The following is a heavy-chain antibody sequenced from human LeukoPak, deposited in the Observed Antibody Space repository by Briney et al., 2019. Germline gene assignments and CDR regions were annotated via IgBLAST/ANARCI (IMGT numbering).Heavy chain of an antibody. J-gene: IGHJ3*02. Sequence: GASVKVSCKASGGTFSSYAISWVRQAPGQGLEWMGRIIPIFGTANYAQKFQGRVTITTDESTSTAYMELSSLRSEDTAVYYCAVGPTYYYDSSGYYRAFDIWGQGTMVTVSS. V-gene: IGHV1-69*05. CDR1: GGTFSSYA. CDR2: IIPIFGTA. D-gene: IGHD3-22*01. CDR3: AVGPTYYYDSSGYYRAFDI.